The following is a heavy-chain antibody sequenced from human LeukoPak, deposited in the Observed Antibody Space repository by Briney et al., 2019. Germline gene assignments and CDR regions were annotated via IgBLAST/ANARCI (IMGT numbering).Heavy chain of an antibody. CDR3: AKDPSFSLYGY. J-gene: IGHJ4*03. D-gene: IGHD2/OR15-2a*01. Sequence: PGGSLRLSCAASGFTFSSYTMSWVPQAPGKGLEWVSAISGSSGSTYYADSVKGRFTISRDNSKNTLYLQMNSLRAEDTAVYYCAKDPSFSLYGYWGQGTLVTVSS. V-gene: IGHV3-23*01. CDR2: ISGSSGST. CDR1: GFTFSSYT.